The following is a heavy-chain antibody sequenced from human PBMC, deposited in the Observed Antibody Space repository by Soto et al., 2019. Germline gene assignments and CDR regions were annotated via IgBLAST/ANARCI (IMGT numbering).Heavy chain of an antibody. D-gene: IGHD3-22*01. J-gene: IGHJ4*02. CDR2: ISVSGGST. CDR3: AKCEEYYYDSSGYLPFDY. V-gene: IGHV3-23*01. Sequence: GGSLRLSCAASGFTFSSYAMSWVRQAPGKGLEWVSAISVSGGSTYYADSVKGRFTISRDNSKNTLYLQMNSLRAEDTAVYYCAKCEEYYYDSSGYLPFDYWGQGTLVTVSS. CDR1: GFTFSSYA.